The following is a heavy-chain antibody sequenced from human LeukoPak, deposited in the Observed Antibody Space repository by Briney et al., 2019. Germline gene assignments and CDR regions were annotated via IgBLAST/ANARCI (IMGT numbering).Heavy chain of an antibody. CDR1: GGSISSSSY. D-gene: IGHD6-6*01. Sequence: SETLSLTCTVSGGSISSSSYWGWIRQPPGKGLEWIGSIYHSGSTYYNPSLKSRVTISVDTSKNQFSLKLSSVTAADTAVYYCARGEGIAARPPKYFDYWGQGTLVTVSS. CDR3: ARGEGIAARPPKYFDY. CDR2: IYHSGST. J-gene: IGHJ4*02. V-gene: IGHV4-39*07.